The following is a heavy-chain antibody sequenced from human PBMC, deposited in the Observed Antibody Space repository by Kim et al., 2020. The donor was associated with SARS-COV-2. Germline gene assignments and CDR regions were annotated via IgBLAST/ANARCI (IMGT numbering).Heavy chain of an antibody. CDR1: GFTFSSYA. CDR2: ISSNGGST. Sequence: GGSLRLSCAASGFTFSSYAMHWVRQAPGKGLEYVSAISSNGGSTYYANSVKGRFTISRDNSKNTLYLQMGSLRAEGMAVYYCARDGIAAAGWDYYYYYMDVWGKGTTVPVSS. V-gene: IGHV3-64*01. J-gene: IGHJ6*03. CDR3: ARDGIAAAGWDYYYYYMDV. D-gene: IGHD6-13*01.